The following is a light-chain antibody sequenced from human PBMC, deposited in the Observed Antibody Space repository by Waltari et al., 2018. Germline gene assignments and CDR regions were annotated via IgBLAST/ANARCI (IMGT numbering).Light chain of an antibody. V-gene: IGLV2-14*03. Sequence: QSALTQPASVSGSPGQSITISCTGASSDIGDYNFVSWYQQRPGKAPKLMIYDDTHWPSGVSTRFSGSRSASTASLTISGLQAEDEAYYYCSSYTSSRSYVFATGTKVTVL. CDR3: SSYTSSRSYV. CDR2: DDT. J-gene: IGLJ1*01. CDR1: SSDIGDYNF.